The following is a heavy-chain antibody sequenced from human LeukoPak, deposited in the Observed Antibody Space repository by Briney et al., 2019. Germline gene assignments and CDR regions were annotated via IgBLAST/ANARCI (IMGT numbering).Heavy chain of an antibody. Sequence: SVKVSCKASGGTFSSYAISWVRQAPGQGLEWMRGIIPIFGTANYAQKFQGRVTITADESTSTAYMELSSLRSEDTAVYYCARSQELVVTPAYYFDYWGQGILVTVSS. J-gene: IGHJ4*02. CDR1: GGTFSSYA. CDR3: ARSQELVVTPAYYFDY. D-gene: IGHD4-23*01. CDR2: IIPIFGTA. V-gene: IGHV1-69*13.